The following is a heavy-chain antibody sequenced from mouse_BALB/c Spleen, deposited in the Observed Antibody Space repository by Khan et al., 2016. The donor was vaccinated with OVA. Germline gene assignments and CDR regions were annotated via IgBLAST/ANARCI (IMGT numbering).Heavy chain of an antibody. CDR1: GFNIKDTY. Sequence: VQLQQSGAELVKPGASVKLSCTASGFNIKDTYMHWVKQRPEQGLEWIGRIDPANGNTKYDPKFQGKATITADTSSNTAYLQLSSLTSEDTAVYYYAKDYWDVVAYWGQGTLVTGSA. V-gene: IGHV14-3*02. CDR3: AKDYWDVVAY. CDR2: IDPANGNT. D-gene: IGHD4-1*01. J-gene: IGHJ3*01.